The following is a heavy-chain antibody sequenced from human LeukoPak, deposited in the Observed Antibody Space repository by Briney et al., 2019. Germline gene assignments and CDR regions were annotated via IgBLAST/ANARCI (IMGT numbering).Heavy chain of an antibody. V-gene: IGHV4-39*07. CDR3: ARRKWLRGKYYSDY. CDR2: IYYSGST. CDR1: GGSISSSSYY. Sequence: PSETLSLTCTVSGGSISSSSYYWGWIRQPPGKGLEWIGSIYYSGSTYYNPSLKSRVTISVNTSKNQFSLKLSSVTAADTAVYYCARRKWLRGKYYSDYWGQGTLVTVSS. D-gene: IGHD5-12*01. J-gene: IGHJ4*02.